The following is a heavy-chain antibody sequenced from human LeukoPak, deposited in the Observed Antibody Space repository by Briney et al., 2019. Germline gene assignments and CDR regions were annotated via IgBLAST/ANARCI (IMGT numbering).Heavy chain of an antibody. Sequence: GGSLRLSCAASGYTFSSYGMHWVRQAPGKGLEWVAVIWYDGSNKYYADSVKGRFTISRDNSKNTLYLQMNSLRAEDTAVYYCARDRREITYYDFWSGYSNWFDPWGQGTLVTVSS. D-gene: IGHD3-3*01. CDR2: IWYDGSNK. V-gene: IGHV3-33*01. CDR3: ARDRREITYYDFWSGYSNWFDP. J-gene: IGHJ5*02. CDR1: GYTFSSYG.